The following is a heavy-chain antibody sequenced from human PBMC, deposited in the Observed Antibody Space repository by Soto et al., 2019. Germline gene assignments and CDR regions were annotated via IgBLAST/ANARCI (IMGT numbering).Heavy chain of an antibody. J-gene: IGHJ4*02. CDR1: GFTFSSYA. D-gene: IGHD5-18*01. CDR2: ISGSGGST. CDR3: AKQGHTAMASYFDY. V-gene: IGHV3-23*01. Sequence: LRLSCAASGFTFSSYAMSWVRQAPGKVLEWVSAISGSGGSTYYADSVKGRFTISRDNSKNTLYLQMNSLRAEDTAVYYCAKQGHTAMASYFDYWGQEAVLTISS.